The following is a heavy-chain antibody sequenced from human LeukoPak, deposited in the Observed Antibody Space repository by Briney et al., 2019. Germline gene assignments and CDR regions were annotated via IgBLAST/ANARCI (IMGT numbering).Heavy chain of an antibody. V-gene: IGHV4-38-2*02. CDR3: ASLYYYDSSGYYHDAFDI. J-gene: IGHJ3*02. CDR2: ISHSGRT. CDR1: GYSINRGYY. Sequence: PSETLSLTCTVSGYSINRGYYWGWIRQPPGKGLEWIGSISHSGRTYYNPSLKSRLSISVDTSKNEFSLNLSSVTAADTAVYYCASLYYYDSSGYYHDAFDIWGQGTMVTVSS. D-gene: IGHD3-22*01.